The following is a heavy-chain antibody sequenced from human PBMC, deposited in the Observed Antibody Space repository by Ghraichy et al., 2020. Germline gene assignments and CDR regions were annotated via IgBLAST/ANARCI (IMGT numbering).Heavy chain of an antibody. CDR1: GGSFSGYY. CDR2: INHSGST. D-gene: IGHD2-2*01. V-gene: IGHV4-34*01. CDR3: ARGWSRRPAALGYYYMDV. J-gene: IGHJ6*03. Sequence: SQTLSLTCAVYGGSFSGYYWSWIRQPPGKGLEWIGEINHSGSTNYNPSLKSRVTISVDTSKNQFSLKLSSVTAADTAVYYCARGWSRRPAALGYYYMDVWGKGTTVTVSS.